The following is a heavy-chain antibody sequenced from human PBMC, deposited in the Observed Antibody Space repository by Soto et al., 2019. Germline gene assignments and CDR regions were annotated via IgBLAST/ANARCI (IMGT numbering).Heavy chain of an antibody. D-gene: IGHD5-18*01. CDR2: IDPSDSSV. CDR1: GYNFSKYW. V-gene: IGHV5-10-1*01. J-gene: IGHJ4*02. Sequence: LGESLKISCKASGYNFSKYWISWVRQMPGKGLEWMGRIDPSDSSVDYSPSFQGHVTISADKSITTAFLHWSSLKASDTAIYYCARRGYSYGSSDYWGQGTLVTVSS. CDR3: ARRGYSYGSSDY.